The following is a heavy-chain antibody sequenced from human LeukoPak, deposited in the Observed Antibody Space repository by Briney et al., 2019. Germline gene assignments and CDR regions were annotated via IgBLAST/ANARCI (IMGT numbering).Heavy chain of an antibody. CDR1: GFTFSSYS. CDR3: AREIAVAGVPFDY. Sequence: GGSLRLSCAASGFTFSSYSMNWVRQAPGKGLEWVSSISSSSSYIYYADSVKGRFTISRDNAKNSLYLQMNSLRAEDTAVYYCAREIAVAGVPFDYWGQGTLVTVSS. J-gene: IGHJ4*02. D-gene: IGHD6-19*01. V-gene: IGHV3-21*01. CDR2: ISSSSSYI.